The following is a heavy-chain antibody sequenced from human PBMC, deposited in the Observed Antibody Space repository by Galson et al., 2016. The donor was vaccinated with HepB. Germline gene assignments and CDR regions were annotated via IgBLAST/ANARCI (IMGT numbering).Heavy chain of an antibody. J-gene: IGHJ6*02. CDR1: GLRFSDYG. V-gene: IGHV3-30*18. D-gene: IGHD5/OR15-5a*01. Sequence: SLRLSCAVSGLRFSDYGMHWVRQAPGKGLEWVSFMAYSGSVIHYLDSVKGRFTISRDNSKNTLFLQMNSLTPEDAAVYFCANARMKYLSNNHYDMDVWGLGTTVSVSS. CDR2: MAYSGSVI. CDR3: ANARMKYLSNNHYDMDV.